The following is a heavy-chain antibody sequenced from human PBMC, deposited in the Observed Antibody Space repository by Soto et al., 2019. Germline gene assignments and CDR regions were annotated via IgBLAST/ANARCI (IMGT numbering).Heavy chain of an antibody. CDR2: MSHSGGT. CDR1: GGSVSGANYY. CDR3: ARVERGTATTVVDAFDI. V-gene: IGHV4-34*01. D-gene: IGHD1-1*01. J-gene: IGHJ3*02. Sequence: QVQLQQWGAGLLKPSETLSLTCAVYGGSVSGANYYWSWIRQPPGKGLEWIGEMSHSGGTHFNPSLKSRVNISVETSTNPFSLKMSSVTAADTALYYCARVERGTATTVVDAFDILGPGTMVTVSS.